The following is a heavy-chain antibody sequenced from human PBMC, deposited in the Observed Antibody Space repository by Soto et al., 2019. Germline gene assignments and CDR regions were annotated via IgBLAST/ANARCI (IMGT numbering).Heavy chain of an antibody. J-gene: IGHJ4*02. Sequence: PGGALRLSCAASGFTFSDYGMHWVRQAPGKGLEWVAVISYDGSDKYYADSVKGRFTISRDNSKNTLYLQMNSLRAEDTAVYYCAKDPTNHISFFDYWGQGTLVTVSS. CDR1: GFTFSDYG. D-gene: IGHD3-16*02. CDR2: ISYDGSDK. V-gene: IGHV3-30*18. CDR3: AKDPTNHISFFDY.